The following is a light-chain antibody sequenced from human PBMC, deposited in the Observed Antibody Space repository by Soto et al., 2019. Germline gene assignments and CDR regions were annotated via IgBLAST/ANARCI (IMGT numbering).Light chain of an antibody. CDR1: QTISSW. CDR3: QHSNSYSDA. CDR2: KAS. V-gene: IGKV1-5*03. Sequence: IQVKLSPSTLSGSVGDRVTITCRASQTISSWLAWYQQKPGKAPKLLIYKASTLKSGVPSRFSGSGSGTEFTLTISSLQPDDFAPYYCQHSNSYSDAFGQGTKLDI. J-gene: IGKJ1*01.